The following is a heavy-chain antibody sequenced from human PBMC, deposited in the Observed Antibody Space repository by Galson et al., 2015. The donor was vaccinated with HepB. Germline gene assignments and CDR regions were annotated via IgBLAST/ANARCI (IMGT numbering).Heavy chain of an antibody. Sequence: SVKVSCKASGGTFSSYAISWVRQAPGQGLEWMGGIIPIFGTANYAQKFQGRVTITADESTSTAYMELSSLRSEDTAVYYCARDRRGVTTGGWFDPWCQGTLVTVSS. CDR3: ARDRRGVTTGGWFDP. CDR2: IIPIFGTA. CDR1: GGTFSSYA. V-gene: IGHV1-69*13. J-gene: IGHJ5*02. D-gene: IGHD4-17*01.